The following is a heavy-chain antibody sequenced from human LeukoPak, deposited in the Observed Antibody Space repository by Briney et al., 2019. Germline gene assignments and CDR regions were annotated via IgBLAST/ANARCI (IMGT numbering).Heavy chain of an antibody. D-gene: IGHD1-26*01. CDR2: INANGGGT. V-gene: IGHV1-46*01. Sequence: ASVKVSCKTSGYIFVDYFLHWVQQAPGQGLEWMGIINANGGGTRYAQMFQGRVTMTRDVSTRTVYMELSSLTSEDTALYYGARGRAVGEVPLPDYWGRGTLVTVSS. CDR1: GYIFVDYF. J-gene: IGHJ4*02. CDR3: ARGRAVGEVPLPDY.